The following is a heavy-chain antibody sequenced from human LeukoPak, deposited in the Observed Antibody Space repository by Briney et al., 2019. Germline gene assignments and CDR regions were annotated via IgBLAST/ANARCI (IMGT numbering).Heavy chain of an antibody. CDR3: ARDRNDFWSAHYEFDY. D-gene: IGHD3-3*01. CDR1: GYSFTGYY. Sequence: ASVKVSCKASGYSFTGYYMHWVRQAPGQGLEWMGWINPNSGGTNYAQKFQDRVTMTRDTSISTAYMELSRLRSDDTAVYYCARDRNDFWSAHYEFDYWGQGTLVTVSS. J-gene: IGHJ4*02. V-gene: IGHV1-2*02. CDR2: INPNSGGT.